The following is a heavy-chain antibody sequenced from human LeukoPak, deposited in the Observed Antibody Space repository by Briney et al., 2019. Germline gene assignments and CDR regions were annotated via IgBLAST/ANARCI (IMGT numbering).Heavy chain of an antibody. Sequence: PGGSLRLSCAASGFTFSSYAMSWVRQAPGKGLEWVSAISGSGGSTYYADSVKGRFTISRDNSKNTLYLQMNSLRAEDTAIYYCAKDRGYCSGGSCFGFDYWGQGTLVTVSS. CDR2: ISGSGGST. J-gene: IGHJ4*02. V-gene: IGHV3-23*01. CDR1: GFTFSSYA. D-gene: IGHD2-15*01. CDR3: AKDRGYCSGGSCFGFDY.